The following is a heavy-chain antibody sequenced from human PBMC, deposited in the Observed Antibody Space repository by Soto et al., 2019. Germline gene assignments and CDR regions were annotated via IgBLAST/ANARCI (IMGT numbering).Heavy chain of an antibody. CDR3: ARLGPYTVTTAVSDY. V-gene: IGHV4-34*01. Sequence: PSESLSLTCAVYGGSFSGDYWSWIRQPPGKGLEWIGEINHSGSTNYNPSLKSRVTISVDTSKNQFSLKLSSVTAADTAVYYCARLGPYTVTTAVSDYWGQGTLVTVSS. CDR2: INHSGST. D-gene: IGHD4-17*01. CDR1: GGSFSGDY. J-gene: IGHJ4*02.